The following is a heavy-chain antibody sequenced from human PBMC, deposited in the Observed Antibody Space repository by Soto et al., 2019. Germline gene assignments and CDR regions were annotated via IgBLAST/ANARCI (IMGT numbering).Heavy chain of an antibody. J-gene: IGHJ4*02. CDR2: ISWNSGSI. Sequence: EVHLVESGGGLVQPGRSLRLSCAASGFTFDDYAMHWVRQAPGKGLEWVSGISWNSGSIGYADSVKGRFTISRDNAKNSLSLQMNSLTAEDTAVYYCEKDRRIAAAGMIADYWGQGTLVTVSS. CDR1: GFTFDDYA. V-gene: IGHV3-9*01. CDR3: EKDRRIAAAGMIADY. D-gene: IGHD6-13*01.